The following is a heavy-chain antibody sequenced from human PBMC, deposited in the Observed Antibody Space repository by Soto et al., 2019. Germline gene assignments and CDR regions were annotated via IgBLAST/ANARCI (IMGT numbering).Heavy chain of an antibody. CDR1: GGSITSYY. D-gene: IGHD6-19*01. V-gene: IGHV4-59*01. CDR2: IYYSGST. CDR3: ARGAGCYGH. J-gene: IGHJ4*02. Sequence: SEILSLTCTVSGGSITSYYWSWLRQPPGKGLEWIGYIYYSGSTNYNPSLKSRVTISVDTSENQFSLKLNSVTAADTAVYYCARGAGCYGHWGQGTLVTVSS.